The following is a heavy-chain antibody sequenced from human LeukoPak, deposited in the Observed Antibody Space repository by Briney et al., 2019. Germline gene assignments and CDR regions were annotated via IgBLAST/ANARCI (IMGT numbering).Heavy chain of an antibody. D-gene: IGHD3-3*01. CDR2: IKQDGSET. CDR1: GFTFSSYW. CDR3: VSHHYDFWSGFDY. V-gene: IGHV3-7*01. J-gene: IGHJ4*02. Sequence: PGGSLRLSCAASGFTFSSYWMSWVRQAPGKGLEWVANIKQDGSETSSVDSVKGRFTISRDNAKNSLYLQMNSLRAEDTAAYYCVSHHYDFWSGFDYWGQGTLVTVSS.